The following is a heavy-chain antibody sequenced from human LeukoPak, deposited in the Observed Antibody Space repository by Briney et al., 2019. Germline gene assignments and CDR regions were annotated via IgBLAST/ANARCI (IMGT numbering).Heavy chain of an antibody. CDR2: INHSGST. Sequence: SETLSLTCAVYGGSFSGYYRSWIRQPPGKGLEWIGEINHSGSTNYNPSLKSRVTISVDTSKNQFSLKLSSVTAADTAVYYCARGPTYYYGSGSPLIDYWGQGTLVTVSS. V-gene: IGHV4-34*01. J-gene: IGHJ4*02. CDR1: GGSFSGYY. CDR3: ARGPTYYYGSGSPLIDY. D-gene: IGHD3-10*01.